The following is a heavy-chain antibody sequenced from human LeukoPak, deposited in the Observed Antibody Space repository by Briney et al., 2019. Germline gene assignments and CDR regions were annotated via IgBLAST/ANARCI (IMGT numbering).Heavy chain of an antibody. CDR3: ARSSSSNWFDP. J-gene: IGHJ5*02. CDR2: IYYSGNT. V-gene: IGHV4-59*12. Sequence: PSETLSLTCTVSGGSISSYYWSWIRQPPGKGLEWIGYIYYSGNTNYNPSLKSRVTISVDTSKNQFSLKLSSVTAADTAVYYCARSSSSNWFDPWGQGTLVTVSS. D-gene: IGHD6-6*01. CDR1: GGSISSYY.